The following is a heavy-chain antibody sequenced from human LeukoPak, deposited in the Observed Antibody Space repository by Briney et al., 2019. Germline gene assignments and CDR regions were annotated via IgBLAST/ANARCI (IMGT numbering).Heavy chain of an antibody. CDR1: GFTFSSYS. CDR3: AKDTGIAVAGTEYFQH. D-gene: IGHD6-19*01. V-gene: IGHV3-30*18. Sequence: GGSLRLSCAASGFTFSSYSMNWVRQAPGKGLEWVAVISYDGSNKYYADSVKGRFTISRDNSKNTLYLQMNSLRAEDTAVYYCAKDTGIAVAGTEYFQHWGQGTLVTVSS. CDR2: ISYDGSNK. J-gene: IGHJ1*01.